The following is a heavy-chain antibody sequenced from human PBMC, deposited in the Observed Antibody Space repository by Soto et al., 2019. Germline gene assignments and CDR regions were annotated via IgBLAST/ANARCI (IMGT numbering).Heavy chain of an antibody. CDR3: ARVVTVVKSFHYWYFDL. V-gene: IGHV1-69*12. J-gene: IGHJ2*01. CDR2: IIPMFGTT. Sequence: QVQLVQSGAEVKKPGSSVKVSCKASGGTFSSYAISWVRQAPGQGLEWMGGIIPMFGTTNYAQKFQGRVTITADXSXSPXYMELSSLRSEDTAVYYCARVVTVVKSFHYWYFDLWGRGTLVTVSS. D-gene: IGHD2-15*01. CDR1: GGTFSSYA.